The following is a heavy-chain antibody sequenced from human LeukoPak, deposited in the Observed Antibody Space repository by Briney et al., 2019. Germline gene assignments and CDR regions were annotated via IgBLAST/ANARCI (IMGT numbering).Heavy chain of an antibody. J-gene: IGHJ4*02. Sequence: GGSLRLSCAASGFAFSDYYMSWIRQAPGKGLEWVSYISSSGGTIYFADSVRDRFTISRDNAKNSLDLQMNSLRAEDTAMYYCARAAVVTSPFDYWGQGTLVTVSS. CDR3: ARAAVVTSPFDY. CDR1: GFAFSDYY. V-gene: IGHV3-11*01. D-gene: IGHD4-23*01. CDR2: ISSSGGTI.